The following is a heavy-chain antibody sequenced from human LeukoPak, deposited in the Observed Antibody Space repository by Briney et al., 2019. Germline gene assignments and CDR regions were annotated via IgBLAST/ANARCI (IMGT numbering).Heavy chain of an antibody. J-gene: IGHJ4*02. V-gene: IGHV3-7*05. Sequence: PGGSLRLSCAASGFTFNTYWMSWVRQAPGKGLEWVANIKEDGSEKYYVDFVKGRFTISRDNAKNSLYLQMNSLGVEDTAVYYCARLPLTARLHFEYWGQGTLVTVSS. CDR3: ARLPLTARLHFEY. D-gene: IGHD5-12*01. CDR2: IKEDGSEK. CDR1: GFTFNTYW.